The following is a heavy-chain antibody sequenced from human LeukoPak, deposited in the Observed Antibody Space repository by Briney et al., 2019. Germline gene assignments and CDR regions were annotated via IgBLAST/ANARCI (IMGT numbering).Heavy chain of an antibody. CDR2: IYPGDSDT. D-gene: IGHD2-15*01. CDR1: GYNFNTYW. V-gene: IGHV5-51*01. CDR3: ARHEVVVAATPFELLNWFDP. J-gene: IGHJ5*02. Sequence: GESLKISCKGSGYNFNTYWIVWVRQMPGKGLEWMGIIYPGDSDTRYSPSFQGQVTISADKSISTAYLQWSSLKASDTAMYYCARHEVVVAATPFELLNWFDPWGQGTLVTVSS.